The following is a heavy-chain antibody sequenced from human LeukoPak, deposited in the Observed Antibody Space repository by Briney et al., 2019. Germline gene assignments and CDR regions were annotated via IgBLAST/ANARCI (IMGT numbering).Heavy chain of an antibody. CDR1: GFTFSSYS. D-gene: IGHD3-22*01. V-gene: IGHV3-21*01. Sequence: GGSLSLSCTASGFTFSSYSMGWVRQAPGEGLEWVSCISSRSSDISYADSVKARFTISRDNAKNSLYLQMNSLRAEDTAVYYCARGRGYYDSSGYYSYYFDYWGERTLVTVSS. CDR3: ARGRGYYDSSGYYSYYFDY. CDR2: ISSRSSDI. J-gene: IGHJ4*02.